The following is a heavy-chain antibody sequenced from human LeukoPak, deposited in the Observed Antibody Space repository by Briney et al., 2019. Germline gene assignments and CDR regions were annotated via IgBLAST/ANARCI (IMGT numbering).Heavy chain of an antibody. CDR2: IKQDGSEK. CDR1: GFTFSSYW. V-gene: IGHV3-7*01. D-gene: IGHD6-19*01. CDR3: ARDAGGLVPRYFDY. J-gene: IGHJ4*02. Sequence: PGGSLRLSCAASGFTFSSYWMSWVRQAPGKGLEWVANIKQDGSEKYYVDSVKGRFTISRDNAKNSLYLQMNSLRAEDTAVYYCARDAGGLVPRYFDYWGQGTLVTVSS.